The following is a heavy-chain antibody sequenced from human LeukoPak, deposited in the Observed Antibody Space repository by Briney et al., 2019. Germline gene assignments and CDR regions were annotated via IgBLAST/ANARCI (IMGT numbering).Heavy chain of an antibody. CDR1: GGTLNSYG. CDR2: IIPVFGTA. CDR3: ATDSSGSTGFDY. V-gene: IGHV1-69*13. Sequence: GASVKVSCKASGGTLNSYGINWVRQAPGQGLECMGGIIPVFGTANYAQKFHGRITITADESTSTVYMELSSLTSEDTAMYYCATDSSGSTGFDYWGQGILVTVSS. D-gene: IGHD3-22*01. J-gene: IGHJ4*02.